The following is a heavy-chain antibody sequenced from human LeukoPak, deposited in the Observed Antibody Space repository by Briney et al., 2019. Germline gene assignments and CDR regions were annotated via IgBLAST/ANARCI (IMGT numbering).Heavy chain of an antibody. D-gene: IGHD3-22*01. Sequence: GESLKISCKGSGYSFTSYWISWVRQMPGKGLEWMVRIDPSDSYTNYSPSFQGHVTISADKSISTAYLQWSSLKASDTAMYYCARPTGYYDSSTFDIWGQGTMVTVSS. CDR1: GYSFTSYW. CDR2: IDPSDSYT. J-gene: IGHJ3*02. CDR3: ARPTGYYDSSTFDI. V-gene: IGHV5-10-1*01.